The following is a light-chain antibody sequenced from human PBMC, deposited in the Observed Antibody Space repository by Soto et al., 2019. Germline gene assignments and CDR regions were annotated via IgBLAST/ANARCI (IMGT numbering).Light chain of an antibody. CDR2: GAS. Sequence: EIVMTQSPATLSVSPGERATLSCRASQSVSSNLAWYQQKPGQAPRLLSYGASTRATGIPARVSGSGSGTEFTITLSSLQSEDLAVYYCQQYNNWPPPFGGGTKVEIK. CDR3: QQYNNWPPP. J-gene: IGKJ4*01. V-gene: IGKV3-15*01. CDR1: QSVSSN.